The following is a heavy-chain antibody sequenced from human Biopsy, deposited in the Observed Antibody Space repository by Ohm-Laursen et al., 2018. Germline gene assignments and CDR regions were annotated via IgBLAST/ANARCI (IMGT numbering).Heavy chain of an antibody. CDR3: AKDPDFWRGGEGDF. CDR1: GFTFPSFT. D-gene: IGHD3-3*01. V-gene: IGHV3-23*01. J-gene: IGHJ4*02. CDR2: ISGSGGNT. Sequence: ETLSLTCAASGFTFPSFTMSWVRQALGKGLQWVSGISGSGGNTYYADSARGRFNISRDNSKSRLYLQMTGLRAEDSALYYCAKDPDFWRGGEGDFWGRGTLVTVSS.